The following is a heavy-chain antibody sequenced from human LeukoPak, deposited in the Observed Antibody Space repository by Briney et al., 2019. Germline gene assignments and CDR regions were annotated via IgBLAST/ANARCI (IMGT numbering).Heavy chain of an antibody. V-gene: IGHV4-34*01. CDR1: GGSFSAYY. Sequence: SQTLSLTCAVYGGSFSAYYWSWIRQPPGKGLEWIGEINHSGSTNYNPSLKSRVAISVDTSRNQFSLRLSSVTAADTAVYYCARGQRITMTDWGQGTLVTVSS. CDR2: INHSGST. CDR3: ARGQRITMTD. J-gene: IGHJ4*02. D-gene: IGHD3-22*01.